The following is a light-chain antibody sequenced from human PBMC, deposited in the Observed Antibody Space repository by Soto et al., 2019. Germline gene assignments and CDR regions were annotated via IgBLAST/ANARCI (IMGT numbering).Light chain of an antibody. CDR3: QQRGDWPPIT. J-gene: IGKJ5*01. Sequence: EIVLTQSPGTLSLSPWERATLSCRASQSVSSNLAWYQQKPGQPPRLLIYNASNRTTGIPARFSGSGSGTDFTLTISSLEPEDFAVYYCQQRGDWPPITFGQGTRLEIK. CDR2: NAS. V-gene: IGKV3-11*01. CDR1: QSVSSN.